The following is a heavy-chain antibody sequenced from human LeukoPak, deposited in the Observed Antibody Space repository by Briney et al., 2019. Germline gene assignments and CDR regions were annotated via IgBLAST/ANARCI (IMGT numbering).Heavy chain of an antibody. CDR1: GFTFSSYA. CDR2: IGSNGGST. J-gene: IGHJ4*02. D-gene: IGHD6-19*01. CDR3: VKDGGLLIAVAGNYFDY. Sequence: GGSLRLSCSASGFTFSSYAMHWVRQAPGKGLEYVSAIGSNGGSTYYADSVKGRFTISRDNSKNTLYLQMSSLRAEDTAVYYCVKDGGLLIAVAGNYFDYWGQGTLVTVSS. V-gene: IGHV3-64D*06.